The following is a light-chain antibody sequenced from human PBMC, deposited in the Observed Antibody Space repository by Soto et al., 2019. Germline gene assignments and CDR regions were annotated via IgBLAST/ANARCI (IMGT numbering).Light chain of an antibody. CDR2: QNN. CDR1: SSNIGAGYG. J-gene: IGLJ3*02. V-gene: IGLV1-40*01. CDR3: QTADTSLSVV. Sequence: QSVLTQPPSVXXXXGQRVTISCTGSSSNIGAGYGVHWYQHLPGAAPKLVMFQNNIRPSGVPDRFSGSQSDSSAYLAITGLQAEDEADYYCQTADTSLSVVFGGGTKLTVL.